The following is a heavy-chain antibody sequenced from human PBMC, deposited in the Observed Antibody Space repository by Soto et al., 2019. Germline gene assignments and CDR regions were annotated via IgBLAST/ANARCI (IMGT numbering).Heavy chain of an antibody. D-gene: IGHD4-4*01. Sequence: GGSLRLSCAASGFTFSSYWMSWVRQAPGKGLEWVANIKQDGSEKYYVDSVKGRFTISRDNAKNSLYLQMNSLRAEDTAVYYCARGGEHEVTDYWYFDLWGRGTLVTVSS. CDR3: ARGGEHEVTDYWYFDL. J-gene: IGHJ2*01. CDR2: IKQDGSEK. V-gene: IGHV3-7*01. CDR1: GFTFSSYW.